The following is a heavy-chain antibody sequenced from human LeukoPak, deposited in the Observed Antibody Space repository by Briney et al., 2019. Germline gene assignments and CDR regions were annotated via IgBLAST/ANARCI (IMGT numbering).Heavy chain of an antibody. D-gene: IGHD1-26*01. V-gene: IGHV3-23*01. J-gene: IGHJ4*02. CDR2: LTDSGGHT. CDR1: GFTFSRHG. Sequence: GGSLRLSCAASGFTFSRHGMIWVRQAPGKGLEWSSALTDSGGHTLYSDSVKGRFTISRDNPRNSLYLQMNSLRVEDTAIYYCGRIGTVGATDFWGQGTLVTVSS. CDR3: GRIGTVGATDF.